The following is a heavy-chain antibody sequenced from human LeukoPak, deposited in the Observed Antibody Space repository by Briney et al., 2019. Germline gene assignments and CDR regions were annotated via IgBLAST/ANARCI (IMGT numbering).Heavy chain of an antibody. V-gene: IGHV1-69*13. D-gene: IGHD1-26*01. J-gene: IGHJ4*02. CDR2: IIPIFGTA. CDR3: ARSHSGSLRDFDY. Sequence: SVKVSCKASGGTFSSYAISWVRQAPGRGLEWMGGIIPIFGTANYAQKFQGRVTITADESTSTAYMELSSLRSEDTAVYYCARSHSGSLRDFDYWGQGTLVTVSS. CDR1: GGTFSSYA.